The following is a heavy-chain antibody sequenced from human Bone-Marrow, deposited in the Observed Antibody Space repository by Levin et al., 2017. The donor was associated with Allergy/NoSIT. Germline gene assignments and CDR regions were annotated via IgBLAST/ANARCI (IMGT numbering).Heavy chain of an antibody. J-gene: IGHJ6*02. CDR3: GRVGYCTSTTCFVFYYYAMDV. CDR2: FYYGGNT. V-gene: IGHV4-39*07. CDR1: GGSIDSDTYY. D-gene: IGHD2-2*01. Sequence: SQTLSLTCTVSGGSIDSDTYYWGWIRQPPGRGLEWIGSFYYGGNTYYNPSLKSRVSISVDTSANQYSLKLSSVTAADTAVYYCGRVGYCTSTTCFVFYYYAMDVWGQGTTVTVSS.